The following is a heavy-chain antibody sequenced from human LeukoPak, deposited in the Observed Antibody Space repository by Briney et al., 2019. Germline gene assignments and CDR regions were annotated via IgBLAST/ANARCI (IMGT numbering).Heavy chain of an antibody. CDR2: INPNSGGT. J-gene: IGHJ4*02. Sequence: ASVKVSCKASGYTFTGYYMHWVRQAPGQGLEGMGWINPNSGGTNYAQKFQGRVTMTRDTSISTAYMELSRLRSDDTAVYYCARSVTFGGVIPTKPPDYWGQGTLVTVSS. V-gene: IGHV1-2*02. CDR3: ARSVTFGGVIPTKPPDY. CDR1: GYTFTGYY. D-gene: IGHD3-16*02.